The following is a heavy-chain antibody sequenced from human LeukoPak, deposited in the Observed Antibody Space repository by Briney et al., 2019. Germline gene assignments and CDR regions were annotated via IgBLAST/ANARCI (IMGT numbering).Heavy chain of an antibody. Sequence: VASVKVSCKVSGYTLTELSMHWVRQAPGKGLEWMGGFDPEDGETIYAQKFQGRVTMTEDTSTDTAYMELSSLRSEDTAVYYCATVGAYRVSRFLEWLGEYGMDVWGQGTTVTVSS. V-gene: IGHV1-24*01. D-gene: IGHD3-3*01. CDR2: FDPEDGET. CDR1: GYTLTELS. CDR3: ATVGAYRVSRFLEWLGEYGMDV. J-gene: IGHJ6*02.